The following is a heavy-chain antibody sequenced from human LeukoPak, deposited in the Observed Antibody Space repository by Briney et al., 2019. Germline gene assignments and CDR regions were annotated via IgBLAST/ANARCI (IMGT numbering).Heavy chain of an antibody. CDR3: ATISSVDTAMVSSFYYYMDV. CDR2: INPNSGGT. D-gene: IGHD5-18*01. Sequence: ASVKVSCKASGYTFTGYYMHWVRQAPGQGLEWMGWINPNSGGTNYAQKFQGRVTMTEDTSTDTAYMELSSLRSEDTAVYYCATISSVDTAMVSSFYYYMDVWGKGTTVTVSS. V-gene: IGHV1-2*02. CDR1: GYTFTGYY. J-gene: IGHJ6*03.